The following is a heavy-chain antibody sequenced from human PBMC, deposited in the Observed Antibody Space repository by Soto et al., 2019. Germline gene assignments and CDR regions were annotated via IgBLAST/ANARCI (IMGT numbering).Heavy chain of an antibody. D-gene: IGHD3-9*01. CDR3: ARARVRYFDWFEYYGMDV. CDR2: ISSSSSYI. J-gene: IGHJ6*02. Sequence: SGGSLRLSCAASGFTFSSYSMNWVRQAPGKGLEWVSSISSSSSYIYYADSVKGRFTISRDNAKNSLYLQMNSLRAEDTAVYYCARARVRYFDWFEYYGMDVWGQGTTVTVSS. V-gene: IGHV3-21*01. CDR1: GFTFSSYS.